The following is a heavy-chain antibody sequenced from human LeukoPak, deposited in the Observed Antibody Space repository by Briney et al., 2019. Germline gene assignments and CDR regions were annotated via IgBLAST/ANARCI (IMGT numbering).Heavy chain of an antibody. V-gene: IGHV4-59*01. CDR3: ARGGTRLYTSGSLDY. Sequence: SETLSLTCSVSGDSISIYYWSWIRQPPGKGLQWIGYINYSGSTNYNPSLKSRVTVSVDTSKNQFSLELSSVTAADTAVYYCARGGTRLYTSGSLDYWGQGTLVTVSS. CDR1: GDSISIYY. CDR2: INYSGST. J-gene: IGHJ4*02. D-gene: IGHD6-25*01.